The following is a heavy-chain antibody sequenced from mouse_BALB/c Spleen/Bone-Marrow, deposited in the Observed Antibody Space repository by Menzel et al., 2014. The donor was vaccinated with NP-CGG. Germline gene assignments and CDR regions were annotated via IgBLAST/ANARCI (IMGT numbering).Heavy chain of an antibody. CDR2: INPSTGFT. J-gene: IGHJ4*01. D-gene: IGHD1-1*01. V-gene: IGHV1-4*01. CDR1: GYTFTTHT. CDR3: ARGGFLLRSLALDY. Sequence: QVQLKESGAELARPGASVKMSCKASGYTFTTHTMHWVQQRPGQGLEWVGYINPSTGFTNYNQIFKDKATLAADKSSSTAYMQLSSLTSEDSAVYYCARGGFLLRSLALDYWGQGTSVTVSS.